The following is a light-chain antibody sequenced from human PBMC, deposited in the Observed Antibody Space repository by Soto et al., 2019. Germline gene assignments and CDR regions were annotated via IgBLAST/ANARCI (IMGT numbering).Light chain of an antibody. V-gene: IGLV2-23*02. J-gene: IGLJ1*01. CDR3: CSYAGSSTFLYV. CDR2: EVN. Sequence: QSVLTQPASVSGSPGQSITITCTGTSSDVGSYDLVSWYQRHPGKAPKFMIYEVNKRPSGVSDRFSGSKSGNTASLTISGLQAEDEADYHCCSYAGSSTFLYVFGTGTKVTVL. CDR1: SSDVGSYDL.